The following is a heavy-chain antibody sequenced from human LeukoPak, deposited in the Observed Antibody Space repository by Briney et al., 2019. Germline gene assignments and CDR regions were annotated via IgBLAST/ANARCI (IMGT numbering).Heavy chain of an antibody. D-gene: IGHD1-7*01. CDR2: IYHSGST. CDR1: GGSISSGDYY. J-gene: IGHJ4*02. CDR3: TRRRNYLSHFDY. V-gene: IGHV4-30-4*01. Sequence: PSQTLSLTCTVSGGSISSGDYYWSWIRQPPGKGLEWIGEIYHSGSTNYNPSLKSRVTISVDTSKNQFSLKLSSVTAADTAVYYCTRRRNYLSHFDYWGQGTLVTVSS.